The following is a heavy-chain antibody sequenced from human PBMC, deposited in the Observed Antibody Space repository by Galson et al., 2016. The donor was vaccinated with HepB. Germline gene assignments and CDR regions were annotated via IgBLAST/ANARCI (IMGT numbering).Heavy chain of an antibody. D-gene: IGHD3-9*01. J-gene: IGHJ4*02. V-gene: IGHV3-30*04. CDR2: ISYDGTYT. CDR3: ATVSGLRYSDWLLLNY. CDR1: GFTFGNSA. Sequence: SLRLSCAASGFTFGNSALHWVRQAPGKGLEWLAVISYDGTYTYHVDSVKGRFSISRDTSKNTLYLQMNSLRAEDTAIYYCATVSGLRYSDWLLLNYWGRGTLVTVSS.